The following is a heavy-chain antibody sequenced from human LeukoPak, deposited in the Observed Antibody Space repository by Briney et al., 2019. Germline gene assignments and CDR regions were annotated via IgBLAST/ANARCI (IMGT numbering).Heavy chain of an antibody. D-gene: IGHD3-22*01. CDR3: ARDWAYYYDSSGYYYVY. J-gene: IGHJ4*02. Sequence: ASVKVSCKASGYTFTSYYMHWVRQAPGQGLEWMGIINPSGGSTSYAQKFQGRVTMTRDTSISTAYMELSRLRSDDTAVYYCARDWAYYYDSSGYYYVYWGQGTLVTVSS. CDR2: INPSGGST. CDR1: GYTFTSYY. V-gene: IGHV1-46*01.